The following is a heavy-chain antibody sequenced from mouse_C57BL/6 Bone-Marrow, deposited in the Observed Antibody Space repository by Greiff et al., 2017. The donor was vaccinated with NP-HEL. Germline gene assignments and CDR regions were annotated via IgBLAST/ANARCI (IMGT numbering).Heavy chain of an antibody. D-gene: IGHD2-5*01. J-gene: IGHJ4*01. CDR3: ARPYSNYVGAMDY. Sequence: VQLQQPGAELVRPGSSVKLSCKASGYTFTSYWMDWVKQRPGQGLEWIGNIYPSDSETHYNQKFKDKATLTVDKSSSTAYMQLSSLTSEDSAVYYCARPYSNYVGAMDYWGQGTSVTVSS. CDR1: GYTFTSYW. V-gene: IGHV1-61*01. CDR2: IYPSDSET.